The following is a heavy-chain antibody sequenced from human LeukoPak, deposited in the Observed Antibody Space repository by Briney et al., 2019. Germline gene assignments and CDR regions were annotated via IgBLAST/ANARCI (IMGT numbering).Heavy chain of an antibody. CDR1: GFTFSSYG. Sequence: GGSLRLSCAASGFTFSSYGMHWVRQAPGEGLEWVAFIRYDGSNKYYADSVEGRFTISRDNSKNTLYLQMNSLRAEDTAVYYCAKDPRGLRTGDYWGQGTLVTVSS. J-gene: IGHJ4*02. CDR2: IRYDGSNK. CDR3: AKDPRGLRTGDY. V-gene: IGHV3-30*02. D-gene: IGHD5-18*01.